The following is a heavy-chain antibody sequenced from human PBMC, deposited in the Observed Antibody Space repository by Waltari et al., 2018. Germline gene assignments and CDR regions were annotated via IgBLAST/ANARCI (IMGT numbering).Heavy chain of an antibody. J-gene: IGHJ5*02. D-gene: IGHD6-6*01. CDR3: ARDLPAGGSSSWWFDP. CDR1: GYTFTSYA. CDR2: INAGTGNT. V-gene: IGHV1-3*01. Sequence: QVQLVQSGAEVKKPGASVKVSCKASGYTFTSYAMHWVRQAPGQRLEWMGWINAGTGNTKYSQKFQGRVTITRDTSASAAYMELSSLRSEDTAVYYCARDLPAGGSSSWWFDPWGQGTLVTVSS.